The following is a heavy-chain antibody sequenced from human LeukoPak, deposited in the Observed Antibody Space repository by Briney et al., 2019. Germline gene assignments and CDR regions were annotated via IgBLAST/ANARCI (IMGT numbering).Heavy chain of an antibody. CDR1: GGSFSGYY. Sequence: SETLSLTCAVYGGSFSGYYWSWIRQPPGKGLEWIGEINHSGSTNYNPSLKSRVTMSVDTSKNQFSLKLSSVTAADTAVYYCARDRYHYDSSGYYQLDYWGQGTLVTVSS. D-gene: IGHD3-22*01. V-gene: IGHV4-34*01. CDR2: INHSGST. CDR3: ARDRYHYDSSGYYQLDY. J-gene: IGHJ4*02.